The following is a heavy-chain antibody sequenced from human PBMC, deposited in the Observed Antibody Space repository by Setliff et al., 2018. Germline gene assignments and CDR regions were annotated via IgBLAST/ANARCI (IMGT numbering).Heavy chain of an antibody. CDR3: ARQSVRGLADNNWFDP. J-gene: IGHJ5*02. CDR2: IFPGDSDT. CDR1: GYSFSSYW. D-gene: IGHD2-15*01. Sequence: PGESLKISCKGSGYSFSSYWIGWVRQMPGKGLEWMGIIFPGDSDTRYSPSFQGQVTISADKSISTAYLQWSSLKASDTAMYYCARQSVRGLADNNWFDPWGQGTLVTVSS. V-gene: IGHV5-51*01.